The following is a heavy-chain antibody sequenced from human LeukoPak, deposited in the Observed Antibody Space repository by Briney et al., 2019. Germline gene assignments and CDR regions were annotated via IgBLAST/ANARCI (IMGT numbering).Heavy chain of an antibody. Sequence: VQPGMSLRLSCAASGVTLSPYGMHWVRQAPGKGLEWVAVISYEGGTQHYADSVKGRFIISRDNPRNTLYLQMSSLRAEDTAVYYCVKDGCGDYTYWYFDLWGRGTPVTVSS. J-gene: IGHJ2*01. CDR1: GVTLSPYG. CDR3: VKDGCGDYTYWYFDL. CDR2: ISYEGGTQ. V-gene: IGHV3-30*18. D-gene: IGHD4-17*01.